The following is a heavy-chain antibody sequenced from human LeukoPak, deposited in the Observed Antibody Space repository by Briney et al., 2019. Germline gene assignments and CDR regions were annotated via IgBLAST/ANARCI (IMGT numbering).Heavy chain of an antibody. Sequence: PGWSLRLSCAASGFTFSSYAMSWVLQAPGKELEWVSAISGSGGSTYYADSVKGRFTISRDNSKNTLYLQMNSLRAEDTAVFFCEQVTAYEILTGYSYYFDYWGQGTLVTVSS. J-gene: IGHJ4*02. CDR2: ISGSGGST. CDR1: GFTFSSYA. V-gene: IGHV3-23*01. D-gene: IGHD3-9*01. CDR3: EQVTAYEILTGYSYYFDY.